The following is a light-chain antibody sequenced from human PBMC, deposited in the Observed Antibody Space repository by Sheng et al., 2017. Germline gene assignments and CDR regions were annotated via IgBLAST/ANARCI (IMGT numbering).Light chain of an antibody. CDR2: DAS. Sequence: DIQMTQSPSSLSASVGDRVTITCQASQDISNYLNWYQQKPGKAPKVLIYDASYLGTGVPSRFSGSGSGTHFTFTISSLQPEDIATYYCQQYDNVVYTFGQGTKTGD. CDR3: QQYDNVVYT. V-gene: IGKV1-33*01. CDR1: QDISNY. J-gene: IGKJ2*01.